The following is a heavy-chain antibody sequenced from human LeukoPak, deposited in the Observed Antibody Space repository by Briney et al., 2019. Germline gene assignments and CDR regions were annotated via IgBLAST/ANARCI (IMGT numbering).Heavy chain of an antibody. V-gene: IGHV4-39*01. Sequence: SETLSLTCTVSGGSISNYYWGWIRQPPGKGLEWIGGFYHSGSTYYNPSLKSRVTISGDTSKNQFSVNLSSVTAADTALYYCAISSRVGGTYTGFDYWGQGTLVTVSS. CDR3: AISSRVGGTYTGFDY. D-gene: IGHD1-26*01. J-gene: IGHJ4*02. CDR1: GGSISNYY. CDR2: FYHSGST.